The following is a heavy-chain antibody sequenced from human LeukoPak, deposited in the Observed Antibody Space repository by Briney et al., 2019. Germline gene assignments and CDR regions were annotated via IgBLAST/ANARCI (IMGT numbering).Heavy chain of an antibody. CDR3: ARDPPYYYGSGSYYRY. Sequence: GGSLRLSCAAPGFTFSSYWMSWVRQAPGKGLEWVANIKQDGSEKYYVDSVKGRFTISRDNAKNSLYLQMNSLRAEDTAVYYCARDPPYYYGSGSYYRYWGQGTLVTVSS. CDR1: GFTFSSYW. CDR2: IKQDGSEK. V-gene: IGHV3-7*01. J-gene: IGHJ4*02. D-gene: IGHD3-10*01.